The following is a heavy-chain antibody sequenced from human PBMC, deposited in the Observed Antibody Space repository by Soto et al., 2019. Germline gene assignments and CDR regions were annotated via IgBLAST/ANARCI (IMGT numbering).Heavy chain of an antibody. CDR3: ARDAGTGQLGLRY. Sequence: QVQLVESGGGVVQPGRSLRLSCAASGFTFSSYAMHWVRQAPGKGLEWVAVISYDGSNKYYADSVKGRFTISRDNSKNTLYLQVNRLRAEDTAVYYCARDAGTGQLGLRYWGQGTLVTVSS. V-gene: IGHV3-30-3*01. D-gene: IGHD6-6*01. CDR2: ISYDGSNK. J-gene: IGHJ4*02. CDR1: GFTFSSYA.